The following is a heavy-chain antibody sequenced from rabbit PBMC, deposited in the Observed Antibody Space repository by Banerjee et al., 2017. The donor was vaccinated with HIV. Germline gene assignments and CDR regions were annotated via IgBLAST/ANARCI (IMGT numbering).Heavy chain of an antibody. J-gene: IGHJ4*01. D-gene: IGHD7-1*01. CDR1: GFTLSSYW. CDR2: IDTGSSGST. V-gene: IGHV1S45*01. CDR3: ARDRDTGTVYYFDL. Sequence: QEQLEESGGDLVKPEGSLTLTCTASGFTLSSYWMSWVRQAPGKGLEWIGCIDTGSSGSTYYANWAKGRFTISKTSSTTVTLQMTSLTAADTATYFCARDRDTGTVYYFDLWGPGTLVTVS.